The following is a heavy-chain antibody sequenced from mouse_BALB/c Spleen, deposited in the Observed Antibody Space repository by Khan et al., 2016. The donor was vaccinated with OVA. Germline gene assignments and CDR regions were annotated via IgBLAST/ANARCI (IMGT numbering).Heavy chain of an antibody. CDR1: GYTFTNFG. CDR3: AIPPYFSYSMAY. J-gene: IGHJ4*01. D-gene: IGHD2-10*01. CDR2: INTYTGEP. Sequence: QIQLVQSGPELKKPGETVKISCKASGYTFTNFGMNWVKQAPGKGLEWMGWINTYTGEPTYADDFKGRFAFSLETSASTAYLQINNLKNEDTATXFCAIPPYFSYSMAYWGQVTSVTVSS. V-gene: IGHV9-3-1*01.